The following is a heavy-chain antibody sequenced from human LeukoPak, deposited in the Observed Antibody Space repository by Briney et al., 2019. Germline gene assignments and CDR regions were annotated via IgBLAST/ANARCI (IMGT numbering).Heavy chain of an antibody. CDR2: IYYSGST. Sequence: SETLSLTCTISGGSISTYYWSWIRQPPGKGLEWIGYIYYSGSTNYKPSLKSRVTILVDTSKNQFSLKLSSVTAADTAIYYCARDFRSSSTVYYYYYMDVWGKGTTVTVSS. V-gene: IGHV4-59*12. D-gene: IGHD6-6*01. CDR1: GGSISTYY. CDR3: ARDFRSSSTVYYYYYMDV. J-gene: IGHJ6*03.